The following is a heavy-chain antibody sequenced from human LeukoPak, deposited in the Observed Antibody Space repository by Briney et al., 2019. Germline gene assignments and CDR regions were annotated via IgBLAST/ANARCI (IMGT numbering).Heavy chain of an antibody. V-gene: IGHV4-34*01. CDR3: ARGPGYCSGGSCYSGGDY. J-gene: IGHJ4*02. Sequence: PSETLSLTCAVYGGSFSGYYWSWIRQPPGKGRDWIGEFNHSGSTNYNPSLKSRVTISVDTSKNQFSLKLSSVTAADTAVYYCARGPGYCSGGSCYSGGDYWGQGTLVTVSS. CDR1: GGSFSGYY. CDR2: FNHSGST. D-gene: IGHD2-15*01.